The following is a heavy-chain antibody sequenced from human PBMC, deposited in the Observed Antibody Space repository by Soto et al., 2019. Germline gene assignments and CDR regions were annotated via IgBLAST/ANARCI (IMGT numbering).Heavy chain of an antibody. J-gene: IGHJ5*02. Sequence: PSETLSLTCAVSGGSISSGGYSWSWIRQPPGKGLEWIGYIYHSGSTYYNPSLKSRVTISVDRSKNQFSLKLSSVTAADTAVYYCARDLTISSTDGPLDPWGHGTLVTVSS. V-gene: IGHV4-30-2*01. CDR2: IYHSGST. CDR1: GGSISSGGYS. CDR3: ARDLTISSTDGPLDP. D-gene: IGHD1-1*01.